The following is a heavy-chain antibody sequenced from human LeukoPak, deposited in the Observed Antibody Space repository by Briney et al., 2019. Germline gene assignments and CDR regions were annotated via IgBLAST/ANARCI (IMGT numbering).Heavy chain of an antibody. D-gene: IGHD3-10*01. Sequence: GGSLRLSCAASGFTFSSYSMNWVRQAPGKGLEWVSSISSSSSYIYYADSVKGRFTISRDNAKNSLYLQMNSLRAEDTAVYYCARDLGITMVRGVLDYWGQGTLVTVSS. V-gene: IGHV3-21*01. CDR1: GFTFSSYS. CDR2: ISSSSSYI. CDR3: ARDLGITMVRGVLDY. J-gene: IGHJ4*02.